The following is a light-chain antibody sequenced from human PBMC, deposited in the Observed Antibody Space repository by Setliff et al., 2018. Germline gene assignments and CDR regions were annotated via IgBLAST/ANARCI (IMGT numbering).Light chain of an antibody. J-gene: IGLJ1*01. CDR2: QDR. Sequence: SYELTQPPSVSVSPGQEASITCSGDKLGDKFVSWYQQKSDQSPVLVIYQDRQRPSGIPERFSGSTSRNTATLTISGTRAMDEADYYCQAWDSSTYVFGTGTKVTVL. V-gene: IGLV3-1*01. CDR1: KLGDKF. CDR3: QAWDSSTYV.